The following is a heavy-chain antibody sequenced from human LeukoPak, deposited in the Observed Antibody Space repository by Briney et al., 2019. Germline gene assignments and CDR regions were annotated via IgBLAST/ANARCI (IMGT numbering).Heavy chain of an antibody. J-gene: IGHJ6*04. V-gene: IGHV3-21*01. Sequence: GGSLRLSCAASGFTFSSYSMNWVRQAPGKGLEWVSSISSSSSYIYYADSVKGRFTISRDNAKNSLYLQMNSLRAEDTAVYYRAAGGVIPQEYYYGMDVWGKGTTVTVSS. CDR3: AAGGVIPQEYYYGMDV. CDR2: ISSSSSYI. D-gene: IGHD3-16*02. CDR1: GFTFSSYS.